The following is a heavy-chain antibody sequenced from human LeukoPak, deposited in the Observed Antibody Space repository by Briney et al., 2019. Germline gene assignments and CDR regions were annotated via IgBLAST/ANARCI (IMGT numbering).Heavy chain of an antibody. CDR2: ISAYNGYT. Sequence: ASVKVSCKASRYTFTSYGITWVRQAPGQGREWMGWISAYNGYTNYAQKFQGRVTMTADTSTSTAYMKLRSLRSDDTAVYYCAREDSSGWYFDYWGQGTLVTASS. D-gene: IGHD6-19*01. J-gene: IGHJ4*02. CDR3: AREDSSGWYFDY. CDR1: RYTFTSYG. V-gene: IGHV1-18*01.